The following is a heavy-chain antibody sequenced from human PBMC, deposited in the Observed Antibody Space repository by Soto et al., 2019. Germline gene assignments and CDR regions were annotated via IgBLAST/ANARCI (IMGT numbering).Heavy chain of an antibody. Sequence: SETLSLTCTVSDGSIRSGGYYWSWIRQHPGKGLEWIGYIYYSGSTYYNPSLKSRVTISVDTSKNQFSLKLSSVTAADTAVYYCARDRGYSGYDIFDAFDIWGQGTMVTVSS. V-gene: IGHV4-31*03. J-gene: IGHJ3*02. CDR2: IYYSGST. CDR3: ARDRGYSGYDIFDAFDI. D-gene: IGHD5-12*01. CDR1: DGSIRSGGYY.